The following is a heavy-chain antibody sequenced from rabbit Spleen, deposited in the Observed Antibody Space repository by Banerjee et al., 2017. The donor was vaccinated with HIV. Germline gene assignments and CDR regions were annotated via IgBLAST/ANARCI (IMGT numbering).Heavy chain of an antibody. V-gene: IGHV1S47*01. Sequence: QEQLVESGGGLVQPGGSLKLSCKASGFDFSSYGVSWVRQAPGKGLEWIGYIDPVFGITYYANWVNGRSTIASHNAQNTLFLQLNSLTAADTATYFCVREVAAKFSLWGQGTLVTVS. CDR3: VREVAAKFSL. CDR1: GFDFSSYG. D-gene: IGHD4-1*01. J-gene: IGHJ4*01. CDR2: IDPVFGIT.